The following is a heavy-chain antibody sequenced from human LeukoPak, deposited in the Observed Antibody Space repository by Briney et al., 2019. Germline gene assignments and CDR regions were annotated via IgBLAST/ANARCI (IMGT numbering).Heavy chain of an antibody. CDR3: ARDSGTTTPLDY. D-gene: IGHD4-4*01. Sequence: EGSLRLSCAASGFTFSSYTMHWVRQGPGKGLEWVAVISYDGSNKYYADSVKGRFTISRDNSKNTLYLQMNSLRAEDTAVYYCARDSGTTTPLDYWGQGTLVTVSS. CDR1: GFTFSSYT. J-gene: IGHJ4*02. CDR2: ISYDGSNK. V-gene: IGHV3-30-3*01.